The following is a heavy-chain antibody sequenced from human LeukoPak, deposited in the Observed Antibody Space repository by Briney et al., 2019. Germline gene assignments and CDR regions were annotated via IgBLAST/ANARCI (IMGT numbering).Heavy chain of an antibody. D-gene: IGHD2-21*01. CDR2: IQYDGSKT. CDR1: GFTFSHYG. J-gene: IGHJ5*02. V-gene: IGHV3-33*01. Sequence: GGSLRLPCAGSGFTFSHYGMHWVRQAPGKGLEWVAGIQYDGSKTYYGDSVKGRFSISRDNSRNTLYLQMSSLRAEDTAVYSCARDVDTSNHMSIFDPWGQGTLVTVSS. CDR3: ARDVDTSNHMSIFDP.